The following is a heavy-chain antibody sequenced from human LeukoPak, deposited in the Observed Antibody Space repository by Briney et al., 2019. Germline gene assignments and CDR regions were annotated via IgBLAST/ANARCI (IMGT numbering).Heavy chain of an antibody. J-gene: IGHJ4*02. V-gene: IGHV4-59*01. CDR3: ARGVYIAAAQYGY. Sequence: PSETLSLTCTVSGGSISSYYWSWIRQPPGKGLEWIGYIYYSGTTNYNPSLKSRVTISVDTSKNQFSLKLSTVTAADTAVYYCARGVYIAAAQYGYWGQGTLVTVSS. D-gene: IGHD6-13*01. CDR1: GGSISSYY. CDR2: IYYSGTT.